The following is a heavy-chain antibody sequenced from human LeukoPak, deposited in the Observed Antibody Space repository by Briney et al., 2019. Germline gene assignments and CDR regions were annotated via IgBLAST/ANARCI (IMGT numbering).Heavy chain of an antibody. J-gene: IGHJ4*02. CDR3: ASITSSAYYFDY. V-gene: IGHV3-30-3*01. D-gene: IGHD6-6*01. Sequence: GRSLRLSCAASGFTFSSYAMHWVRQAPGKGLEWVAVISYDGSNKYYADSVKGRFTISRDNSKNTLYLQMNSLRAGDTAVYYCASITSSAYYFDYWGQGTLVTVSS. CDR2: ISYDGSNK. CDR1: GFTFSSYA.